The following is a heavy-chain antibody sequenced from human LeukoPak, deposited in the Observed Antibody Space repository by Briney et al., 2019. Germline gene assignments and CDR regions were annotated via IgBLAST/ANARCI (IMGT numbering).Heavy chain of an antibody. D-gene: IGHD2-15*01. CDR3: ARSVAASRDY. Sequence: GGSLRLSXAASGFTFSSYAMSWVRQAPGKGLEWVSGINWNGGSTGYADSVKGRFTISRDNAKNSLYLQMNSLRAEDTALYYCARSVAASRDYWGQGTLVTVSS. CDR2: INWNGGST. V-gene: IGHV3-20*04. CDR1: GFTFSSYA. J-gene: IGHJ4*02.